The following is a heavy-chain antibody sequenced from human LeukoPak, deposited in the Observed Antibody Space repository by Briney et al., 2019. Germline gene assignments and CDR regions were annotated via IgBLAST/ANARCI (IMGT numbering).Heavy chain of an antibody. Sequence: GRSLRLSCAASGFTVSSNYMNWVRQAPGKGLEWVSLIYSGGSTYYADSVKGRFTISRDNSRNTLYLQMNSLRAEDTAVYCCARVLGGDSYWGQGTLVTVSS. V-gene: IGHV3-53*01. CDR2: IYSGGST. CDR1: GFTVSSNY. CDR3: ARVLGGDSY. D-gene: IGHD2-21*02. J-gene: IGHJ4*02.